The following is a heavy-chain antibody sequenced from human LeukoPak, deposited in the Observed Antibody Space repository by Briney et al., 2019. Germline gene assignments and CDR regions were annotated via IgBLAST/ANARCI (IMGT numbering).Heavy chain of an antibody. J-gene: IGHJ4*02. CDR1: GFTFKDFA. V-gene: IGHV3-23*01. Sequence: GGSLRLSCSTSGFTFKDFALSWVRQAPGKGLEWVATIPYRAGKSYYADSVQGRFSISRDDSAKKVYLHLNSLRAGDTAIYYCAKVYCSSPRCFLPFDYWGQGTLVTVSS. CDR2: IPYRAGKS. D-gene: IGHD2-2*01. CDR3: AKVYCSSPRCFLPFDY.